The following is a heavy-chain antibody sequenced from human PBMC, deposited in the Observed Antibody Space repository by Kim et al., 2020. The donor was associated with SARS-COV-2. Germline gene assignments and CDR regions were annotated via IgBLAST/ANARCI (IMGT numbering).Heavy chain of an antibody. Sequence: APKLQGRVTMTTDTSTSTAYMELRSLRSDDTAVYYCARPHSMIIGAHFDYWGQGTLVTVSS. D-gene: IGHD3-22*01. CDR3: ARPHSMIIGAHFDY. V-gene: IGHV1-18*01. J-gene: IGHJ4*02.